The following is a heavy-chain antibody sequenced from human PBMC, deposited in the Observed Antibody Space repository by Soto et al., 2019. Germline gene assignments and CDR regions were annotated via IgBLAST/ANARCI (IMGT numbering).Heavy chain of an antibody. D-gene: IGHD6-6*01. V-gene: IGHV4-31*03. CDR1: GGSISSGGYY. CDR2: IYYSGST. Sequence: SETLSLTCSVSGGSISSGGYYWSWIRQHPGKGLEWIGYIYYSGSTYYNPSLKSRVSISVDTSKNQFSLKLSSVTAADTAVYYCARVSSSSTYFDYWGQGTLVTVSS. J-gene: IGHJ4*02. CDR3: ARVSSSSTYFDY.